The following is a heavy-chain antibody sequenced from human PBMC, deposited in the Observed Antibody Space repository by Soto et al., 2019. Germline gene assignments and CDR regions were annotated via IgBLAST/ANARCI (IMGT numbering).Heavy chain of an antibody. CDR1: GGSVWSYY. D-gene: IGHD3-10*01. V-gene: IGHV4-59*08. J-gene: IGHJ4*01. CDR2: IYYSGST. Sequence: PSGTLSLTRTVSGGSVWSYYWGGIRQPPGKGLEWIGYIYYSGSTNYNPSLKSRVTISVDTSKNQFSLKLSSVTAADTAVYYCARLLWFGDRQESYSDYWGHRTLVTVSS. CDR3: ARLLWFGDRQESYSDY.